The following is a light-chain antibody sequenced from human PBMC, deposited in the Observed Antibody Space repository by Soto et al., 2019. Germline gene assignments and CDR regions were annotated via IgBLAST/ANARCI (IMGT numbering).Light chain of an antibody. Sequence: DIQMTQSPSTLSASVGDRVTITCRARQSISSRLAWYQQKPGEAPKVLIYDASSLESGGPSRFSGSGSGTDFTLTISSQQPDDFATYYCQQDNPYSSLGGGTNVEIK. CDR1: QSISSR. V-gene: IGKV1-5*01. CDR2: DAS. CDR3: QQDNPYSS. J-gene: IGKJ4*01.